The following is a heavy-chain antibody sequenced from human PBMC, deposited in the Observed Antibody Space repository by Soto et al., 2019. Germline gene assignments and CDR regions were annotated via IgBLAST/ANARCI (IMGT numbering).Heavy chain of an antibody. J-gene: IGHJ4*02. CDR3: VGGITFGGVIVSVDY. CDR2: ISSSSSTI. CDR1: GFTFSSYS. V-gene: IGHV3-48*01. Sequence: GESLKISCAASGFTFSSYSMNWVRQAPGKGLEWVSYISSSSSTIYYADSVKGRFTISRDNAKNSLYLQMNSLRAEDTAVYYCVGGITFGGVIVSVDYWGQGTLVTVSS. D-gene: IGHD3-16*02.